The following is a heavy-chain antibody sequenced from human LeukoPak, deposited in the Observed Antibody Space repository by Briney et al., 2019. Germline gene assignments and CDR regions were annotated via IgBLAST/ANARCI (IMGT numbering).Heavy chain of an antibody. D-gene: IGHD5-18*01. CDR2: INHSGST. J-gene: IGHJ4*02. Sequence: PSETLSLTCAVYGGSFSGYYWSWIRQPPGKGLEWIGEINHSGSTNYNPSLKSRVTISVDTSKNQFSLKLSSVTAADTAVYYCARKELWPPRLDYWGQGTLVTVSS. V-gene: IGHV4-34*01. CDR1: GGSFSGYY. CDR3: ARKELWPPRLDY.